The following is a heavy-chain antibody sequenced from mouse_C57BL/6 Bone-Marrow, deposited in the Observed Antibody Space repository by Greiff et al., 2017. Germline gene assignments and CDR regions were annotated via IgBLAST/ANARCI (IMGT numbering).Heavy chain of an antibody. CDR2: IYYSGTI. CDR1: GISITTGNYR. CDR3: ARDLDDYDYWYFDV. D-gene: IGHD2-4*01. V-gene: IGHV3-5*01. Sequence: EVQLQESGPGLVKPSQTVFLTCTVTGISITTGNYRWSWIRQFPGNKLEWIGYIYYSGTITYNPSLTSRTTITRDTPKNQFFLEMNSLTAEDTATYYCARDLDDYDYWYFDVWGTGTTVTVSS. J-gene: IGHJ1*03.